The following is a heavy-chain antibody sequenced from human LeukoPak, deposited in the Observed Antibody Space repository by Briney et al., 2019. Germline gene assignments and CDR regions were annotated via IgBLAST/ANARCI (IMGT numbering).Heavy chain of an antibody. CDR1: GGSISSYY. CDR3: ARIRERVTMIVVVDNWFDP. Sequence: SETLSLTCTVSGGSISSYYWSWIRQPPGKGLEWIGYIYYSGSTNYNPSLKSRVTISVDTSKNQFSLKLSSVTAADTAVYYCARIRERVTMIVVVDNWFDPWGQGTLVTVSS. J-gene: IGHJ5*02. CDR2: IYYSGST. V-gene: IGHV4-59*12. D-gene: IGHD3-22*01.